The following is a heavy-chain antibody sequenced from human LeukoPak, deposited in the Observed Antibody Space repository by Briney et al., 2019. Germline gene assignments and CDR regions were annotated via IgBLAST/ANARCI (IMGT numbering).Heavy chain of an antibody. D-gene: IGHD1-26*01. Sequence: GGSLRLSCAASGFSFSSYGMHWVRQAPGKGLEWVAFIRYDGSNKYYADFVKGRFTISRDNSKNTLYLQMNSLRAEDTAVYYCAKEYSGSFSPFPSYFDYWGQGTLVTVSS. CDR1: GFSFSSYG. V-gene: IGHV3-30*02. CDR2: IRYDGSNK. J-gene: IGHJ4*02. CDR3: AKEYSGSFSPFPSYFDY.